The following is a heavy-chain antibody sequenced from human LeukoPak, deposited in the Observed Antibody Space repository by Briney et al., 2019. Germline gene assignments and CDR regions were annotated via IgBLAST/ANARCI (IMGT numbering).Heavy chain of an antibody. D-gene: IGHD3-10*01. J-gene: IGHJ4*02. Sequence: ASVKVSCKASGYTFTSYGISWVRQAPGQGLEWMGWISAYNGNTNYAQKLQGRVTMTTDTSTSTAYMELRSLRSDDTAVYYCARDFRNYYGSGSYWNFDYWGQGTLVTVSS. CDR2: ISAYNGNT. V-gene: IGHV1-18*01. CDR3: ARDFRNYYGSGSYWNFDY. CDR1: GYTFTSYG.